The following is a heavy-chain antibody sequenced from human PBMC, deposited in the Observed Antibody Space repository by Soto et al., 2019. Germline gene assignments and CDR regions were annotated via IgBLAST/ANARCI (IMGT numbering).Heavy chain of an antibody. D-gene: IGHD3-3*01. J-gene: IGHJ4*02. V-gene: IGHV3-23*01. Sequence: PGGSLRLSCAASGFTFSSYAMSWVRQAPGKGLEWVSAISGSGGSTYYADSVKGRFTISRDNSKNTLYLQMNSLRAEDTAVYYCAKDLYYDFWSGSYYFDYWGQGTLVTVSS. CDR3: AKDLYYDFWSGSYYFDY. CDR2: ISGSGGST. CDR1: GFTFSSYA.